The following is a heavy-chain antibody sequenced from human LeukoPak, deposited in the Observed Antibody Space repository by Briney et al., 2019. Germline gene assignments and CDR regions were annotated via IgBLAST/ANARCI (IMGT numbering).Heavy chain of an antibody. Sequence: GGSLRLSCAASGFTFSSYAMSWVRQAPGKGLEWVSAISGSGGSTYYADSVKGRFTVSRDNSKNTLYLQMNSLRAEDTAVYYCANVRFDSSGYFDYWGQGTLVTVSS. D-gene: IGHD3-22*01. CDR2: ISGSGGST. V-gene: IGHV3-23*01. CDR1: GFTFSSYA. J-gene: IGHJ4*02. CDR3: ANVRFDSSGYFDY.